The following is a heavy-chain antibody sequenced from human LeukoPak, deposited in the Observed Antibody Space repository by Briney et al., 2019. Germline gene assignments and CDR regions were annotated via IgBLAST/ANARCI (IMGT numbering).Heavy chain of an antibody. D-gene: IGHD3-22*01. J-gene: IGHJ4*02. V-gene: IGHV3-53*01. CDR3: ARRAGDYSHPYDY. CDR1: GFTFSNYY. CDR2: IYSGGST. Sequence: AGGSLRLSCAASGFTFSNYYMSWIRQAPGKGLEWVSFIYSGGSTQYSDSVKGRFTISRDNSKNTLYLQMNSLRAEDTAVYYCARRAGDYSHPYDYWGQGTLVTVSS.